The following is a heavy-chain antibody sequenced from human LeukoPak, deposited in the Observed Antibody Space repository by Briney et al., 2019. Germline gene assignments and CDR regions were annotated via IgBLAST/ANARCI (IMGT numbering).Heavy chain of an antibody. D-gene: IGHD1-26*01. J-gene: IGHJ4*02. Sequence: SQTLSLTCAISGDSVSSKSAAWNWIRQSPSRGLEWLGRTYYRSKWFNDYAVSVKSRITINPDTSKNQFSLKLSSVTAADTAVYYCARASIVGATMRAPPDYWGQGTLVTVSS. CDR1: GDSVSSKSAA. CDR2: TYYRSKWFN. V-gene: IGHV6-1*01. CDR3: ARASIVGATMRAPPDY.